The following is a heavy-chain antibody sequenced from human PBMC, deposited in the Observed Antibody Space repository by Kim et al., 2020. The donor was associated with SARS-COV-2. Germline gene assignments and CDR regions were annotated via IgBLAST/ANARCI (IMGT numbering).Heavy chain of an antibody. J-gene: IGHJ4*02. Sequence: ASVKVSCKASGYNFASVGISWVRQAPGQGLEWMGWISTYNGKTNYAQKVQDRVTLTTDTSTSTAFMELRSLRSDDTAVYYCAKSNGFEADYWGQGTLVIVSS. D-gene: IGHD3-9*01. V-gene: IGHV1-18*01. CDR1: GYNFASVG. CDR2: ISTYNGKT. CDR3: AKSNGFEADY.